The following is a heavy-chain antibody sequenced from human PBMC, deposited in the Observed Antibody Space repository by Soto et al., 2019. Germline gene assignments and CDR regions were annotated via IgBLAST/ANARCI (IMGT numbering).Heavy chain of an antibody. J-gene: IGHJ4*02. Sequence: QVQLQESGPGLVKPSETLSLTCTVSGGSISTYYWSWIRQPPGKGLEWIGHINYSGSIKSNPSLKSRVTISVETSKNQFSLKLSSVTAADTAVYYCAKHRTDFFDYWGQGTLVTVSS. V-gene: IGHV4-59*01. CDR3: AKHRTDFFDY. CDR1: GGSISTYY. CDR2: INYSGSI. D-gene: IGHD1-1*01.